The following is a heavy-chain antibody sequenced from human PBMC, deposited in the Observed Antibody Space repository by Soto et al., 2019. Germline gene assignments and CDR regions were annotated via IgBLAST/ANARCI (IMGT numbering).Heavy chain of an antibody. Sequence: EVQLLQSGGGLVQPGGSLRLSCAASGFTFSNYAMRWVRQAPGKGLKWVAGISGRGDNAYYADSVKGRLTISRDNSKNTLSLQMNSLRAEDTAVYYCAKEPLVRRYFDYWGQGTLVTVSS. CDR2: ISGRGDNA. J-gene: IGHJ4*02. CDR1: GFTFSNYA. D-gene: IGHD6-13*01. V-gene: IGHV3-23*01. CDR3: AKEPLVRRYFDY.